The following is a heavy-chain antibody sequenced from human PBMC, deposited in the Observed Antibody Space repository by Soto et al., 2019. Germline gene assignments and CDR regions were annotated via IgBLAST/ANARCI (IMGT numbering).Heavy chain of an antibody. CDR3: AKQSQCGGDCYYFDY. J-gene: IGHJ4*02. CDR1: GFTFSSYA. Sequence: GGSLRLSCAASGFTFSSYAMSWVRQAPGKGLEWVSAISGSGGSTYYADSVKGRFTISRDNSKNTLYLQMNSLRAEDTAVYYCAKQSQCGGDCYYFDYWGQGTLVTVSS. CDR2: ISGSGGST. D-gene: IGHD2-21*02. V-gene: IGHV3-23*01.